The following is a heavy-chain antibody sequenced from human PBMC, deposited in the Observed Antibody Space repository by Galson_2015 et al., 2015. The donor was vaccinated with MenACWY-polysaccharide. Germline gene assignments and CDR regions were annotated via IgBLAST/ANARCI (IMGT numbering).Heavy chain of an antibody. CDR1: EFSPTTYA. CDR2: ISGNGSSI. CDR3: AKDHSVARKNAPFDF. Sequence: ALSIAYAAEEFSPTTYAMSWVRQAPGKGLEWASGISGNGSSIYYADSEKGGFTIPGDYAKNTRDLQMSGRRVEDTAVHYCAKDHSVARKNAPFDFCRQGSLLSLSS. D-gene: IGHD6-6*01. J-gene: IGHJ4*02. V-gene: IGHV3-23*01.